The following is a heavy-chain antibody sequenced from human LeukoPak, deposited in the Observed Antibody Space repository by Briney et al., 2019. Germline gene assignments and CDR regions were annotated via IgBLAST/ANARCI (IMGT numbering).Heavy chain of an antibody. CDR1: GYTFTSYY. J-gene: IGHJ4*02. Sequence: ASVKVSCKASGYTFTSYYLHWVRQAPGQGLEWMDIINPSGGSTSYAQKFQGRVTMTRDMSTSTVYMELSSLRSEDTAVYYCARDRVREMATITDYWGQGTLVTVSS. CDR2: INPSGGST. V-gene: IGHV1-46*01. CDR3: ARDRVREMATITDY. D-gene: IGHD5-24*01.